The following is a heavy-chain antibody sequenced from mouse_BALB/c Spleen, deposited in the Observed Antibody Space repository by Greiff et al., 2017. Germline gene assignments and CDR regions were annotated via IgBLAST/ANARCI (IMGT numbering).Heavy chain of an antibody. D-gene: IGHD4-1*01. CDR3: ARSYWDGAMDY. Sequence: EVHLVESGPGLVKPSQSLSLTCTVTGYSITSDYAWNWIRQFPGNKLEWMGYISYSGSTSYNPSLKSRISITRDTSKNQFFLQLNSVTTEDTATYYCARSYWDGAMDYWGQGTSVTVSS. CDR1: GYSITSDYA. CDR2: ISYSGST. V-gene: IGHV3-2*02. J-gene: IGHJ4*01.